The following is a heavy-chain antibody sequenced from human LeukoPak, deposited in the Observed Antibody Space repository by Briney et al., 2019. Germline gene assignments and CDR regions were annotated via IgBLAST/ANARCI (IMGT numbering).Heavy chain of an antibody. J-gene: IGHJ4*02. CDR3: ARDRDGFYYVSSGPVGY. D-gene: IGHD3-22*01. CDR2: ISYDGSNK. V-gene: IGHV3-30-3*01. CDR1: GFTFSSYA. Sequence: GRSLRLSCAASGFTFSSYAMHGVRQAPGKGLEWVAVISYDGSNKYYADSVKGRFTISRDNSKNTLYLQMNSLRAEDTAVYYCARDRDGFYYVSSGPVGYWGQGTLVTVSS.